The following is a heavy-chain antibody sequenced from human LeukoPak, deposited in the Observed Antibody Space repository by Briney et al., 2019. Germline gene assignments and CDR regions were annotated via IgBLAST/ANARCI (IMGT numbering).Heavy chain of an antibody. CDR2: IKPDSGAT. D-gene: IGHD4/OR15-4a*01. V-gene: IGHV1-2*02. J-gene: IGHJ4*02. CDR1: GYTFTVHY. CDR3: ARDHDYGPDY. Sequence: ASVKVSCKASGYTFTVHYLHWLRQAPGQGLEWMGWIKPDSGATNFAHNSQGRVTLTSDTSINTAYMELSSLTSDDTAMYYCARDHDYGPDYWGRGTLVTVSA.